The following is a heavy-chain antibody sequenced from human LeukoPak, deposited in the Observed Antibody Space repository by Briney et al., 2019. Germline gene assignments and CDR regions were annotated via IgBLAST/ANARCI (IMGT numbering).Heavy chain of an antibody. J-gene: IGHJ1*01. CDR3: ARARYSSGLLYFQH. V-gene: IGHV4-31*03. CDR1: GGSISSGGYY. CDR2: IYYSGST. D-gene: IGHD6-19*01. Sequence: AQTLSLTCTVSGGSISSGGYYWSWIRQHPGKGLEWIEYIYYSGSTYYNPSLKSRVTISVDTSKNQFSLKLSSVTAADTAVYYCARARYSSGLLYFQHWGQGTLVTVSS.